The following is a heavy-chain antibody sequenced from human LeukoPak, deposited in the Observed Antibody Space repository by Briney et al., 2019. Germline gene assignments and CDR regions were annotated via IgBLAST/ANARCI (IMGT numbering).Heavy chain of an antibody. J-gene: IGHJ3*02. D-gene: IGHD3-22*01. CDR3: ARDPGYYDSSSPGAFDI. Sequence: SETLSLTCAVSGGSLSSSNWWSWVRQPPGKGLEWIGEIYHSGSTNYNPSLKSRVTISVDKSKNQFSLKLSSVTAADTAVYYCARDPGYYDSSSPGAFDIWGQGTMVTVSS. V-gene: IGHV4-4*02. CDR1: GGSLSSSNW. CDR2: IYHSGST.